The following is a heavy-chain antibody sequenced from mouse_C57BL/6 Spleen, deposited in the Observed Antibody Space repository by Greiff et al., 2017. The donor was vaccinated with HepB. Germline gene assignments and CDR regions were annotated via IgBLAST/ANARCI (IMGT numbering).Heavy chain of an antibody. V-gene: IGHV1-82*01. Sequence: QVQLQQSGPELVKPGASVKISCKASGYAFSSSWMNWVKQRPGKGLEWIGRIYPGDGDTNYNGKFKGKATLTADKSSSTAYMQLSSLTSEDSAVYFCASGNHLEAMDYWGQGTSVTVSS. CDR1: GYAFSSSW. J-gene: IGHJ4*01. CDR3: ASGNHLEAMDY. CDR2: IYPGDGDT.